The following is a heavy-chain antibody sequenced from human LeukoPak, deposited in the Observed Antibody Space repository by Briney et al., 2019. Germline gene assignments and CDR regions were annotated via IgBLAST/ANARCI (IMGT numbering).Heavy chain of an antibody. V-gene: IGHV1-3*01. CDR3: ARGPRAAADDY. J-gene: IGHJ4*02. Sequence: ASVKVSCKASGYTFINFAINWGRQAPGQRPEWMGWINAGNGNTKYSQKFQGRVTITRDTSASTASMELSGLTSEDTAVYYCARGPRAAADDYWGQGTLVTVSS. D-gene: IGHD6-13*01. CDR1: GYTFINFA. CDR2: INAGNGNT.